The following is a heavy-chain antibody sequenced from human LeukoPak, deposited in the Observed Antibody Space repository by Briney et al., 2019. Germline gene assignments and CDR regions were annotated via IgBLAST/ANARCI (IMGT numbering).Heavy chain of an antibody. CDR2: IFSSESSNT. D-gene: IGHD5-24*01. V-gene: IGHV4-59*08. CDR3: ARAGDGYYYYYYMDV. J-gene: IGHJ6*03. CDR1: TGSFSTYY. Sequence: SETLSLTCSVSTGSFSTYYWGWIPQPPGKRLGGVGYIFSSESSNTNYYRALNGRVTITVDTSKNQFSLTLNSVTAAATAVYYCARAGDGYYYYYYMDVWGKGTTVTVSS.